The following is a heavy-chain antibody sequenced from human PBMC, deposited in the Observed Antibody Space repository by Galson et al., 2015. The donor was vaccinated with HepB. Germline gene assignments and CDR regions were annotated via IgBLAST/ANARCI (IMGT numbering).Heavy chain of an antibody. J-gene: IGHJ6*02. V-gene: IGHV3-7*01. D-gene: IGHD3-16*02. CDR1: GFTFSSYW. CDR2: IKQDGSEK. Sequence: SLRLSCAASGFTFSSYWMSWVRQAPGKGLEWVTNIKQDGSEKYYVDSVKGRFTISRDNAKNSLYLQMNSLRAEDTAVYYCARDRRDYVWGSYRPYYYYYGMDVWGQGTTVTVSS. CDR3: ARDRRDYVWGSYRPYYYYYGMDV.